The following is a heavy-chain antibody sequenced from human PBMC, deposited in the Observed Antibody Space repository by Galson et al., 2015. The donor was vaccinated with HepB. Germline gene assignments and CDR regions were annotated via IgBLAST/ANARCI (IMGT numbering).Heavy chain of an antibody. CDR3: VRGTTAPDY. D-gene: IGHD2/OR15-2a*01. Sequence: SLRLSCAASGFTFSNCGMSWVRQAPGKGLECVAAISSAGDTSDYAESVKGRFTVSRDSSKSTLYLQMNGLRAEDTARYYCVRGTTAPDYWAQGTLVTVSS. CDR1: GFTFSNCG. CDR2: ISSAGDTS. V-gene: IGHV3-23*01. J-gene: IGHJ4*02.